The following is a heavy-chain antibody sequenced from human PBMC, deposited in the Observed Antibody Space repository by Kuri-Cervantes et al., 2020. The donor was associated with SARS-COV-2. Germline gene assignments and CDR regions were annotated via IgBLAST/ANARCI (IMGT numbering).Heavy chain of an antibody. D-gene: IGHD6-6*01. CDR3: AAQVSSITARPTRGEFDY. CDR2: IRYDGSNK. V-gene: IGHV3-30*02. J-gene: IGHJ4*02. Sequence: GESLKISCAASGFTFSSYGMHWVRQAPGKGLEWVAFIRYDGSNKYYADSVKGRFTISRDNSKNTLYLLMNSLRAEDTAVYYCAAQVSSITARPTRGEFDYWGQGTLVTVSS. CDR1: GFTFSSYG.